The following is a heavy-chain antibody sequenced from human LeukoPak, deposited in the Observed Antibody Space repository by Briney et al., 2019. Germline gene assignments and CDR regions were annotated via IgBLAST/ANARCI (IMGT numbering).Heavy chain of an antibody. V-gene: IGHV1-69*13. CDR3: ARDMYYYGSGRGWFDP. Sequence: ASVKVSCKASGYTFTSYAMNWVRQAPGQGLEWMGGIIPIFGTANYAQKFQGRVTITADESTSTAYMELSSLRSEDTAVYYCARDMYYYGSGRGWFDPWGQGTLVTVSS. CDR2: IIPIFGTA. CDR1: GYTFTSYA. J-gene: IGHJ5*02. D-gene: IGHD3-10*01.